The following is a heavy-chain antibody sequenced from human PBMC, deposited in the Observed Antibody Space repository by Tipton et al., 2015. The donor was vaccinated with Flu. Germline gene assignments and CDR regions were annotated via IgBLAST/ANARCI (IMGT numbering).Heavy chain of an antibody. CDR2: INQDGSEK. CDR3: ARDVSGYSGYVH. Sequence: SLRLSCATSGFTFSHYWMNWVRRAPGKGLEWVANINQDGSEKHYVESVKGRFTISRDNSKNTLYLQMNSLRPEDTAVYYCARDVSGYSGYVHWGQGTLVTVSS. J-gene: IGHJ4*02. CDR1: GFTFSHYW. D-gene: IGHD5-12*01. V-gene: IGHV3-7*01.